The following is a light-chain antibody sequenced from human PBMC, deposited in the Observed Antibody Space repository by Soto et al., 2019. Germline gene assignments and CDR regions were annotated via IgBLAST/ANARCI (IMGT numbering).Light chain of an antibody. CDR2: SNN. J-gene: IGLJ1*01. Sequence: QSALTQPPSAPGTPGQRVTISCSGSSSNIGSNTVNWYQQLPGTAPKLLIYSNNQRPSGVPDRFSGSKSGTSASLAISGLQSEDEADYYCAAWDDSLNVYVFGTGTKVTVL. V-gene: IGLV1-44*01. CDR3: AAWDDSLNVYV. CDR1: SSNIGSNT.